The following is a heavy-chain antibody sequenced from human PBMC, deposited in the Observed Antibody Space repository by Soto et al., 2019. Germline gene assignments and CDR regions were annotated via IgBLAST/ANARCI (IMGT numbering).Heavy chain of an antibody. CDR1: GGSISSSSYY. V-gene: IGHV4-39*01. Sequence: QLQLQESGPGLVKPSETLSLTCTVSGGSISSSSYYWGWIRQPPGKGLEWIGRIYYSGSTYYNPSLKSRVTISVDTSKNQFSLELSSVTAADTAVYYFARHAPTALDYGNYGYYYYGMDVWGQGTTVTVSS. CDR2: IYYSGST. J-gene: IGHJ6*02. CDR3: ARHAPTALDYGNYGYYYYGMDV. D-gene: IGHD4-17*01.